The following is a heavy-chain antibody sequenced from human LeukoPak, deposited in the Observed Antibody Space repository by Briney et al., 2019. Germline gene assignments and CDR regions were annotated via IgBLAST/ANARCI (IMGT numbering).Heavy chain of an antibody. J-gene: IGHJ3*02. CDR2: ISSSSSYI. D-gene: IGHD3-9*01. CDR1: GFTFSSYS. CDR3: ARDLNDISTGYSHDVYDI. V-gene: IGHV3-21*01. Sequence: PGGSLRLSCAASGFTFSSYSMNWVRQAPGKGLEWVSSISSSSSYIYYADSVKGRFTISRDNARNSLYLQMNSLRADDTAVYYCARDLNDISTGYSHDVYDIWGQGTMVTVSS.